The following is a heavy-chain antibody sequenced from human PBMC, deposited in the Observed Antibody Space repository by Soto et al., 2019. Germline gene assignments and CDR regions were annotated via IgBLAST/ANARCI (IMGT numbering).Heavy chain of an antibody. V-gene: IGHV4-59*01. J-gene: IGHJ5*02. CDR1: GGSISSYY. CDR2: IYYSGST. Sequence: PSETLSLTCTVSGGSISSYYWSWIRQPPGKGLEWIGYIYYSGSTNYNPSLKSRVTISVDTSKNQFSLKLSSVTAADTAVYYCARDRGYPVPEFDPWGQGTLVTVSS. D-gene: IGHD3-10*01. CDR3: ARDRGYPVPEFDP.